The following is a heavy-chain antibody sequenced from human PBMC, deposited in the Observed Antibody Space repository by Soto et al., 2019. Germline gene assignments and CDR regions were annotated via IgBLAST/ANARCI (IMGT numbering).Heavy chain of an antibody. CDR2: ISGSGGST. V-gene: IGHV3-23*01. J-gene: IGHJ3*02. CDR3: AKDATKNYGDHVSYAFDI. Sequence: GGSLRLSCAASGFTFSSYAMSWVRQAPGKGLEWVSAISGSGGSTYYADSVKGRFTISRDNSKNTLYLQMNSLRAEDTAVYYCAKDATKNYGDHVSYAFDIWGQGTMVTVSS. D-gene: IGHD4-17*01. CDR1: GFTFSSYA.